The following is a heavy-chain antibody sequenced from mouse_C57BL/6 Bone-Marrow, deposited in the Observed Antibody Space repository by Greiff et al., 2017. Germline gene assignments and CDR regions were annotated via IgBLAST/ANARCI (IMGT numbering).Heavy chain of an antibody. D-gene: IGHD1-1*01. CDR3: ARRATVGATRAWFAY. V-gene: IGHV1-81*01. J-gene: IGHJ3*01. CDR1: GYTFTSYG. Sequence: QVQLQQSGAELARPGASVKLSCKASGYTFTSYGISWVKQRTGQGLEWIGEIYPRSGNTYYNEKFKGQATLTADKSYSTAYMELRSLTSEDSAVYFCARRATVGATRAWFAYWGQGTLVTVSA. CDR2: IYPRSGNT.